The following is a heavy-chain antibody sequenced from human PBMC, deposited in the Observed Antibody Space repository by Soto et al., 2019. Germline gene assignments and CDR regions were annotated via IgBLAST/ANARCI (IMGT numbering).Heavy chain of an antibody. CDR1: GFTFNSYV. CDR2: ISRSGRGSA. D-gene: IGHD3-22*01. Sequence: GGSLRLSCAASGFTFNSYVMTWVRQAPGEGLEWVSSISRSGRGSAYYADSVKGRFTISRDNSENTLLLQMNNLRDEDTALYYCARGHYLDSSDYWVANLPFDHWGLGTLVTDSS. J-gene: IGHJ4*02. CDR3: ARGHYLDSSDYWVANLPFDH. V-gene: IGHV3-23*01.